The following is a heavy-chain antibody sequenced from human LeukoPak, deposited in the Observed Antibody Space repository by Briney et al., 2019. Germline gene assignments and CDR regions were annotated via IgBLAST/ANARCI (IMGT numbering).Heavy chain of an antibody. J-gene: IGHJ5*02. V-gene: IGHV4-59*04. CDR3: VRQQLWFDP. CDR2: IYYSGST. D-gene: IGHD6-13*01. Sequence: PSETLSLTCTVSGGSISSYYWSWIRQPPGKGLEWIGCIYYSGSTYYNPSLQSRVTISVDTSKNQFSLKLSSVTAADTAVYYCVRQQLWFDPWGQGTLVTVSS. CDR1: GGSISSYY.